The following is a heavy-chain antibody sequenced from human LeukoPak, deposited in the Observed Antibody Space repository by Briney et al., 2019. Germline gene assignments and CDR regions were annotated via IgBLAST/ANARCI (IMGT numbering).Heavy chain of an antibody. CDR3: AKDVGKWESLHFFDY. Sequence: GGSLRLSWLTSGFTFSTNAMSWVRQAPGKGLEWISGISGSGASIYYADSVTGRFTISRDNSRNTLYLQMNSLRGDDTAVYYCAKDVGKWESLHFFDYWGQGTLVTVSS. V-gene: IGHV3-23*01. J-gene: IGHJ4*02. D-gene: IGHD1-26*01. CDR2: ISGSGASI. CDR1: GFTFSTNA.